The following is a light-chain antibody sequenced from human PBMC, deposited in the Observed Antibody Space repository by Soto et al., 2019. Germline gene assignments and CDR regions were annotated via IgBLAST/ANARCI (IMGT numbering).Light chain of an antibody. CDR3: SSYAGSNNLGV. CDR1: SSDVGGYNY. CDR2: EVS. V-gene: IGLV2-8*01. J-gene: IGLJ1*01. Sequence: QSALTQPPSASGSPGQSVTISCTGTSSDVGGYNYVSWYQQHPGKAPKLMIYEVSKRPSGVPDRFSGSKSGNTASLTVSELQAEDEADYYCSSYAGSNNLGVFGTGTKLTVL.